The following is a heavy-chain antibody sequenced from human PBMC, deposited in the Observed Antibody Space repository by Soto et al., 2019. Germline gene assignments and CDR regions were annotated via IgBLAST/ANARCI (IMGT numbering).Heavy chain of an antibody. CDR1: GGSLNDHY. V-gene: IGHV4-59*11. D-gene: IGHD7-27*01. J-gene: IGHJ4*02. CDR3: ARANWYFDY. Sequence: PSETLSLTCTVSGGSLNDHYWSWIRQPPGQGLEWIGYIYYSGSTNYSPSLKSRVTISVDTSKNQFSLKLSSLTAADTDIYYCARANWYFDYWGQGTLVTVSS. CDR2: IYYSGST.